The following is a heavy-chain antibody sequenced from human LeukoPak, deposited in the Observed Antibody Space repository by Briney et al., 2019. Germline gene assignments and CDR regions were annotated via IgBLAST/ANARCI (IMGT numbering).Heavy chain of an antibody. V-gene: IGHV3-11*06. J-gene: IGHJ4*02. Sequence: PGGSLRLSWAAAGFTSSDSYRSWIRQAPGRWPEWVSYISDRTSDTNYIDSVKARFPISRDNAKNSLYLQMNSLRAEDTAVYYCTRVGSSGSVDYWGQGTLITVSS. CDR1: GFTSSDSY. CDR2: ISDRTSDT. CDR3: TRVGSSGSVDY. D-gene: IGHD1-1*01.